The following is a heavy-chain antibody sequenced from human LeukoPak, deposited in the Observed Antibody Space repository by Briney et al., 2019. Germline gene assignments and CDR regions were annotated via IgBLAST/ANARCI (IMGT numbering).Heavy chain of an antibody. CDR3: AKETGRWELE. CDR2: IWFDGSHQ. J-gene: IGHJ4*02. V-gene: IGHV3-33*06. D-gene: IGHD1-26*01. CDR1: GFTFSNYG. Sequence: PGGSLRLSCAASGFTFSNYGMHWVRQAPGKGLEWVTVIWFDGSHQHYADSVRGRFTVSRDNSRNTLYLQMNSLRAEDTAVYYCAKETGRWELEWGQGTLVTVSS.